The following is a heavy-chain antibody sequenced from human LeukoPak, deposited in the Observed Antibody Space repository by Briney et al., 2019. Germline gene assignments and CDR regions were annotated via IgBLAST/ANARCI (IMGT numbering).Heavy chain of an antibody. V-gene: IGHV4-38-2*02. D-gene: IGHD2/OR15-2a*01. Sequence: NPSETLSLTCTVSGYSISSGYYWGWIRQPPGKGLVWIGSIYHSGSTYYNPSLKSRVTISVDTSKNQFSLKLSSVTAADTAVYYCARGGPRLFYYYYYYMDVWGKGTTVTVSS. CDR1: GYSISSGYY. CDR3: ARGGPRLFYYYYYYMDV. CDR2: IYHSGST. J-gene: IGHJ6*03.